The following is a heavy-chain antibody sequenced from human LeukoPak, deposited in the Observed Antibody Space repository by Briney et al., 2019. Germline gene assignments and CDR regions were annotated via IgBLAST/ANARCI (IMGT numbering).Heavy chain of an antibody. V-gene: IGHV1-2*02. D-gene: IGHD2-15*01. CDR2: ITLHSGDT. CDR1: GHTLTVHY. J-gene: IGHJ5*02. CDR3: ARYGSLGYCSGGSCYTGGWFDP. Sequence: ASVKVSCKASGHTLTVHYIHWVRQGPGQGLEWLGWITLHSGDTHYAQKFQGRLTMTRDTSISTAYMELSRLRSDDTAVYYCARYGSLGYCSGGSCYTGGWFDPWGQGTLVTVSS.